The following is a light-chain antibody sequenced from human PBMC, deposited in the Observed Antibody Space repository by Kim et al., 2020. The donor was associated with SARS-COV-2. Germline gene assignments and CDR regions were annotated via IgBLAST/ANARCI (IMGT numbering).Light chain of an antibody. CDR1: QSIRLW. CDR3: QQYSDWWT. J-gene: IGKJ1*01. Sequence: DVQMTQSPSTLSASVGDRVTITCRASQSIRLWLAWYQQKPGKAPKLLIYDASSLEGGVPSRFSGSGSGTEFTLTISSLQPDDSATYYCQQYSDWWTFGQGTKLEIK. CDR2: DAS. V-gene: IGKV1-5*01.